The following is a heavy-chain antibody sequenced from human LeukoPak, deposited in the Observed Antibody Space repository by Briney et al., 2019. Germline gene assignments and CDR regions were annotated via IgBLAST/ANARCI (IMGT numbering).Heavy chain of an antibody. CDR2: IKQDGSEK. Sequence: TGGSLRLSCAASGFTFSSYWMSWVRQAPGKGLEWVANIKQDGSEKYYVDSVKGRFTISRDNAKNSLYLQMNSLRAEDTAVYYCARDGYYYDSSGYYYEPLFDYWGQGTLVTVSS. V-gene: IGHV3-7*01. CDR1: GFTFSSYW. D-gene: IGHD3-22*01. J-gene: IGHJ4*02. CDR3: ARDGYYYDSSGYYYEPLFDY.